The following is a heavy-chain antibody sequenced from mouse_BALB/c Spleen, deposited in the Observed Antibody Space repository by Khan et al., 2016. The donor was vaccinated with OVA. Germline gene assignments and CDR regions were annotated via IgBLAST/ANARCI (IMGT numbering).Heavy chain of an antibody. D-gene: IGHD2-1*01. CDR1: GFNIKDYY. CDR2: IDPEHGNT. CDR3: ARRGYGNYWFAY. Sequence: VDLVESGAELVRPGALVKLSCKASGFNIKDYYMLWVKQRPEQGLEWIGWIDPEHGNTIYDSTFQAKAFITADTSSNTAYLQLSSLTSEDTAVYYCARRGYGNYWFAYWGQGTLVTVSA. V-gene: IGHV14-1*02. J-gene: IGHJ3*01.